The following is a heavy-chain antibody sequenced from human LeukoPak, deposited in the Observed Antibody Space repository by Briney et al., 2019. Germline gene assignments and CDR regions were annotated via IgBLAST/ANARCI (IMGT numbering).Heavy chain of an antibody. CDR2: ISSSSSYI. Sequence: GGSLRLSCAASGFTLSSYSMNWVRQAPGKGLEWVSSISSSSSYIYYADSVKGRFTISRDNAKNSLYLQMNSLRAEDTAVYYCARVVVPTALSAFHIWGQGTMVTVSS. V-gene: IGHV3-21*01. D-gene: IGHD2-2*01. CDR3: ARVVVPTALSAFHI. CDR1: GFTLSSYS. J-gene: IGHJ3*02.